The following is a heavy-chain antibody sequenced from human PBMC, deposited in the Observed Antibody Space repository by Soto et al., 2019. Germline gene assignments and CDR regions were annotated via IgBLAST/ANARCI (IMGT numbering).Heavy chain of an antibody. J-gene: IGHJ3*01. CDR1: AGSLSGCF. CDR3: ARAYDYRDPRDAFDL. CDR2: TKYGGST. D-gene: IGHD4-17*01. Sequence: PSETLSLPCSPYAGSLSGCFWHCIRQSPGKGLEWTGKTKYGGSTHYTPSLKSRVSISVDTSKSQFFLKLNSVSAADTAVYHCARAYDYRDPRDAFDLWGQGTMVTVSS. V-gene: IGHV4-34*01.